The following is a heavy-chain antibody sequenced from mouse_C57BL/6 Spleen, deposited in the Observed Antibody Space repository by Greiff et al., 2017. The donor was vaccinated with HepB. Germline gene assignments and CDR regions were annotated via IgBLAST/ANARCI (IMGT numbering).Heavy chain of an antibody. J-gene: IGHJ1*03. Sequence: QVTLKESGAELVKPGASVKISCKASGYAFSSYWINWVKQRPGKGLEWIGQIYPGDGDTNYNGKFKGKATLTADKSSSTAYMQLSSLTSEDSAVYFCANYGSRRWYFDVWGTGTTVTVSS. CDR1: GYAFSSYW. CDR3: ANYGSRRWYFDV. D-gene: IGHD1-1*01. V-gene: IGHV1-80*01. CDR2: IYPGDGDT.